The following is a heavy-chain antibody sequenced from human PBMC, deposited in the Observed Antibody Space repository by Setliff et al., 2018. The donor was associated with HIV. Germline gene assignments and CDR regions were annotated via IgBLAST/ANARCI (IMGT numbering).Heavy chain of an antibody. J-gene: IGHJ4*02. Sequence: SETLSLTCTVSGDSISSHYWNWIRQPPGKGLECIGYIYNSGSDFYNPSLKSLVTISVDTSKNQFSLKLSSVTAADTAVYYCARVPPLKAFGGVISLYYFDYWGQGTLVTVSS. D-gene: IGHD3-16*02. CDR1: GDSISSHY. CDR2: IYNSGSD. CDR3: ARVPPLKAFGGVISLYYFDY. V-gene: IGHV4-59*06.